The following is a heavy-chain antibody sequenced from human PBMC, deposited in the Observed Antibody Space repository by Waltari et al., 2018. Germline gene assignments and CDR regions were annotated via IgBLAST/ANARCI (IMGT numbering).Heavy chain of an antibody. CDR2: INHSGST. V-gene: IGHV4-34*01. CDR3: ARAGYYDILTGYLSNNWFDP. J-gene: IGHJ5*02. CDR1: GGSFSGYY. Sequence: QVQLQQWGAGLLKPSETLSLTCAVYGGSFSGYYWSWIRQPTGKGLEWIGEINHSGSTNYNPSLKSRVTISVDTSKNQFSLKLSSVTAADTAVYYCARAGYYDILTGYLSNNWFDPWGQGTLVTVSS. D-gene: IGHD3-9*01.